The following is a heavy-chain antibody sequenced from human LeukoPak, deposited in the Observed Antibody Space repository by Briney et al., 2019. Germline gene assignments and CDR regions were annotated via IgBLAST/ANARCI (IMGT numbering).Heavy chain of an antibody. CDR1: GFTVSSNY. CDR2: IKQDGSEK. Sequence: AGGSLRLSCAASGFTVSSNYMSWVRQAPGKGLEWVANIKQDGSEKYYVDSVKGRFTISRDNAKNSLYLQMNSLRAEDTAVYYCARDVIRVTAIHYFDYWGQGTLVTVSS. V-gene: IGHV3-7*01. J-gene: IGHJ4*02. D-gene: IGHD2-21*02. CDR3: ARDVIRVTAIHYFDY.